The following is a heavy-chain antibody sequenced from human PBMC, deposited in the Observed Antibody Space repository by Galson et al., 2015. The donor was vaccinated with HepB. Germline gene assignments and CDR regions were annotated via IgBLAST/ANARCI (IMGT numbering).Heavy chain of an antibody. CDR2: ISAYNGNT. V-gene: IGHV1-18*04. J-gene: IGHJ4*02. D-gene: IGHD3-22*01. Sequence: SVKVSCKASGYIFTSYGFNWVRQAPGQGLEWMRWISAYNGNTNSAQKVQGRVTMTTDTSTSTAYMELRSLRSDDTAVYYCARGPSDPYYYDSSGYYDLDYWGQGTLVTVSS. CDR3: ARGPSDPYYYDSSGYYDLDY. CDR1: GYIFTSYG.